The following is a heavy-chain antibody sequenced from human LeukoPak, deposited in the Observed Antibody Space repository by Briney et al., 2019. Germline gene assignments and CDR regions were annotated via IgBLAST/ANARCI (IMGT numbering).Heavy chain of an antibody. Sequence: ASVKVSCKASGYTFTGYYMHWVRQAPGQGLEWMGWINPNSGGTNYAQKFQGRVTMTRDTSISTAYMELSRLRSDDTAVYYSARDRYYDILTGYYATYDYWGQGTLVTVSS. CDR2: INPNSGGT. D-gene: IGHD3-9*01. J-gene: IGHJ4*02. CDR3: ARDRYYDILTGYYATYDY. V-gene: IGHV1-2*02. CDR1: GYTFTGYY.